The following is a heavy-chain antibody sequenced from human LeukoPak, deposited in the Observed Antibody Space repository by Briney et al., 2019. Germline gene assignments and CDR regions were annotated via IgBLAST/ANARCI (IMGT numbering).Heavy chain of an antibody. J-gene: IGHJ4*02. CDR1: GYTFTGYY. Sequence: ASVKVSCKASGYTFTGYYVHWVRQAPGQGLEWMGRMNPSSGVTYYAQKFGGRVTMTRNTSINTAYMELSRLRSNDTAVYYCARRGFDFWGQGTLVTVSS. V-gene: IGHV1-2*06. CDR3: ARRGFDF. CDR2: MNPSSGVT.